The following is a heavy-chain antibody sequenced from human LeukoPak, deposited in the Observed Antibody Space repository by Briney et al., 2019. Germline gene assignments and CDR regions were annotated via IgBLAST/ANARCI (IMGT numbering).Heavy chain of an antibody. CDR3: AKDAVDIVVVPAPEA. CDR1: GFTFSSYG. Sequence: SGGSLRLSCAASGFTFSSYGMHWVRQAPGKGLEWVAFIRYDGSNKYYADSVKGRFTISRDNSKNTLYLQMNSLRAEDTAVYYCAKDAVDIVVVPAPEAWGQGTLVTVSS. CDR2: IRYDGSNK. J-gene: IGHJ5*02. V-gene: IGHV3-30*02. D-gene: IGHD2-2*03.